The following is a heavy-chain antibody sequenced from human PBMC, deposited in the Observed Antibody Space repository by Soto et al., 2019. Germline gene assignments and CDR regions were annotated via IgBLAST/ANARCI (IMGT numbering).Heavy chain of an antibody. Sequence: SETLSLTCTVSGGSISSYYWSWIRQPPGKGLEWIGYIYYSGSTNYNPSLKSRVTISVDTSKNQFSLKLSSVTAADTAVYYFARGGDIVLMVYAIGPGAFDIWGQGTMVTVS. J-gene: IGHJ3*02. CDR2: IYYSGST. V-gene: IGHV4-59*08. CDR3: ARGGDIVLMVYAIGPGAFDI. D-gene: IGHD2-8*01. CDR1: GGSISSYY.